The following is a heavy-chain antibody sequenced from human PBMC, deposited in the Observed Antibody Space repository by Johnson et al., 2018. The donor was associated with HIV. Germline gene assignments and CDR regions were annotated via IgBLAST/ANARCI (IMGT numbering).Heavy chain of an antibody. J-gene: IGHJ3*02. Sequence: QMLLVESGGGLVQPGGSLRLSCAASGFTFSDYYMSWIRQAPGKGLEWVSYISSSGSTIYYADSVKGRFTISRDNAKNSLYLQMNSLRAEDTAVYYCARRVEGRRSANDAFDIWGQGTMVTVSS. CDR3: ARRVEGRRSANDAFDI. D-gene: IGHD1-1*01. CDR2: ISSSGSTI. V-gene: IGHV3-11*04. CDR1: GFTFSDYY.